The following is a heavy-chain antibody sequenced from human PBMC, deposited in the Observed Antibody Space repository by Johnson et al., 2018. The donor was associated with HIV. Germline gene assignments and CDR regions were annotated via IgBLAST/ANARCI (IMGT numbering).Heavy chain of an antibody. CDR3: ARPLYGDSGWAFDI. J-gene: IGHJ3*02. Sequence: VQVLESGGGLVKPGGSLRLSCAASGLTFSNAWMSWVRQAPGKGLEWVSFIYSGGSTYYADSVKGRFTISRDNSENTLYLQMNSLRVEDTAVYYCARPLYGDSGWAFDIWGQGTMVTVSS. D-gene: IGHD4-17*01. CDR2: IYSGGST. CDR1: GLTFSNAW. V-gene: IGHV3-66*04.